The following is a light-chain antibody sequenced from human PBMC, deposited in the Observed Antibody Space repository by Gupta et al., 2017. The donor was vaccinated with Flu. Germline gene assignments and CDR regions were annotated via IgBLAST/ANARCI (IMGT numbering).Light chain of an antibody. Sequence: SITSSCTGISSDVGGYKYVSWYQQYPGKAPKIMIYHVNNRPSGVSNRFSGSKSGNTASLTISGLQAEDEGDYYCSSYISSSTLVFGGGTHLTVL. CDR2: HVN. CDR3: SSYISSSTLV. CDR1: SSDVGGYKY. J-gene: IGLJ2*01. V-gene: IGLV2-14*01.